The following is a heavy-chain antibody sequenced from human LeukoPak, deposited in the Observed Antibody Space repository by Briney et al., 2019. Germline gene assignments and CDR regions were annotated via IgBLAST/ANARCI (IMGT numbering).Heavy chain of an antibody. CDR2: IRYDGGNK. D-gene: IGHD6-13*01. Sequence: GGSLRLSCAASGFTFSSYGFHWVRQAPGKGLEWVTFIRYDGGNKYYTDSVKGRFTISRDNSKNMLYLQMTSLRLEDTALYYCAKDLSPAADGTYFDFWGQGTLVTVSS. CDR1: GFTFSSYG. V-gene: IGHV3-30*02. J-gene: IGHJ4*02. CDR3: AKDLSPAADGTYFDF.